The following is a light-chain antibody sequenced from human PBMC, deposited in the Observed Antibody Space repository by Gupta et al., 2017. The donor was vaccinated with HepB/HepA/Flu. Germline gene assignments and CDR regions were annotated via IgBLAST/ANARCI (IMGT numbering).Light chain of an antibody. Sequence: QSVLTQPPSVSAAPGQRVTISCSGSSSNIGRKYVFWYRQLPGTAPKLLIYEDNKRPAEIPDRISGSKSGTSATLGITGVQTGDEADYYCGTCDTSLSVVVFGGGTKLTVL. CDR1: SSNIGRKY. CDR3: GTCDTSLSVVV. CDR2: EDN. V-gene: IGLV1-51*02. J-gene: IGLJ2*01.